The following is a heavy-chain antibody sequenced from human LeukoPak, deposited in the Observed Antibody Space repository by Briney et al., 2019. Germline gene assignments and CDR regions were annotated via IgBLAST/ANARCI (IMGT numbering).Heavy chain of an antibody. Sequence: GGSLRLSCAASGFTFSSYSMNWVRQAPGKGLEWVSYISSSSSTIYYADSVKGRFTISRDNAKNSLYLQMNSLRAEYTAVYYCARDRADFWSGYYDWFDPWGQGTLVTVSS. D-gene: IGHD3-3*01. CDR2: ISSSSSTI. V-gene: IGHV3-48*04. CDR3: ARDRADFWSGYYDWFDP. J-gene: IGHJ5*02. CDR1: GFTFSSYS.